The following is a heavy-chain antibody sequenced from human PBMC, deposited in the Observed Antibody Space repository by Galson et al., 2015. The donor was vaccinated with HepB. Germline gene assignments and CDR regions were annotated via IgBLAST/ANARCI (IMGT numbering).Heavy chain of an antibody. D-gene: IGHD3-10*01. Sequence: SETLSLTCTVSGGSIFSGGSISSTSYYWGWVRQPPGKGLEWIGNIFYNGNTYYDPSLKRRVTISLDTSKNQFSLTLSSVTAADTAVYYCVREGALGELFDYWGQGTLVTVSS. CDR2: IFYNGNT. CDR1: GGSISSTSYY. CDR3: VREGALGELFDY. V-gene: IGHV4-39*07. J-gene: IGHJ4*02.